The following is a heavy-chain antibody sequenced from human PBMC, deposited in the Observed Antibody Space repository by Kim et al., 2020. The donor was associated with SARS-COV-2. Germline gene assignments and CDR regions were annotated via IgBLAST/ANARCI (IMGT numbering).Heavy chain of an antibody. V-gene: IGHV1-69*04. CDR3: ARLDIVATINNYYYYGMDV. J-gene: IGHJ6*02. Sequence: SVKVSCKASGGTFSSYAISWVRQAPGQGLEWMGRIIPILGIANYAQKFQGRVTITADKSTSTAYMELSSLRSEDTAVYYCARLDIVATINNYYYYGMDVWGQGTTVTVSS. CDR1: GGTFSSYA. D-gene: IGHD5-12*01. CDR2: IIPILGIA.